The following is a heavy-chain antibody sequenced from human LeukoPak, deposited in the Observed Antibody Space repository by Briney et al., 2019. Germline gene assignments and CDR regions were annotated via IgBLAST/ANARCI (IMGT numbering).Heavy chain of an antibody. CDR1: GFTFSGYG. D-gene: IGHD2-2*01. J-gene: IGHJ4*02. V-gene: IGHV3-23*01. Sequence: GGTLRLSCAASGFTFSGYGMSWVRQAPGKGLEWVSVISGSGDRTYYADSVKGRITISRDNAKTSLYLQMNSLRAEDTAVYYCAVLTYQLLDYYFDYWGQGTLVTVSS. CDR2: ISGSGDRT. CDR3: AVLTYQLLDYYFDY.